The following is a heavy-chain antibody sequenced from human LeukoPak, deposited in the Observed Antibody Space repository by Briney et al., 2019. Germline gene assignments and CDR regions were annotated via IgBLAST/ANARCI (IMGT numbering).Heavy chain of an antibody. CDR1: DYSISSGYGYY. V-gene: IGHV4-38-2*02. CDR2: IYHSGIT. Sequence: SETLSLTCTVSDYSISSGYGYYWGWIRQPPGKGLEWIGNIYHSGITYYNHFNSSLKSRVTISVDTSKNQFSLKLSSVTAADTAVYYCARQFSMVRRLYYFDYWGQGTLVTVSS. J-gene: IGHJ4*02. D-gene: IGHD3-10*01. CDR3: ARQFSMVRRLYYFDY.